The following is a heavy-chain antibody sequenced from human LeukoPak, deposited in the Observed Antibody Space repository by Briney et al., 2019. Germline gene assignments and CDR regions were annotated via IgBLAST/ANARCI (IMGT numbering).Heavy chain of an antibody. CDR3: ARSPHILTGENFDY. CDR1: GYSFTAYY. D-gene: IGHD3-9*01. V-gene: IGHV1-2*02. Sequence: ASVKVSCKASGYSFTAYYMHLVLHAPGQGLEWMGWLNPNSGGTNYAQKFQRRVTMTRDTSITTAYMEMSRLSSDDTALYYCARSPHILTGENFDYWGQGTLVTVSS. CDR2: LNPNSGGT. J-gene: IGHJ4*02.